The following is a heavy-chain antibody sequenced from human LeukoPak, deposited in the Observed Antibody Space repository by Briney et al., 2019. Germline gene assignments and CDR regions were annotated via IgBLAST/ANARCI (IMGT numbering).Heavy chain of an antibody. V-gene: IGHV3-9*01. D-gene: IGHD3-9*01. Sequence: GRSLRLSCAASGFTFDDYAMHWVRQAPGKGVEWVSGISWNSGSIGYADSVKGRFTISRDNAKNSLYLQMNSLSAEDTAFYYCARDALQLTGNYVTRWWFDPWGQGTLVTVSS. J-gene: IGHJ5*02. CDR1: GFTFDDYA. CDR2: ISWNSGSI. CDR3: ARDALQLTGNYVTRWWFDP.